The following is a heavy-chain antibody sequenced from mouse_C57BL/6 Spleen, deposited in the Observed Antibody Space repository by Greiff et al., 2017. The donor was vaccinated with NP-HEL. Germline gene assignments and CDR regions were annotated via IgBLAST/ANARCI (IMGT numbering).Heavy chain of an antibody. J-gene: IGHJ2*01. CDR1: GFTFSDYG. CDR2: ISSGSSTI. V-gene: IGHV5-17*01. Sequence: EVKVVESGGGLVKPGGSLKLSCAASGFTFSDYGMHWVRQAPEKGLEWVAYISSGSSTIYYADTVKGRFTISRDNAKNTLFLQMTSLRSEDTAMYYCARGPILRHFDYWGQGTTLTVSS. CDR3: ARGPILRHFDY.